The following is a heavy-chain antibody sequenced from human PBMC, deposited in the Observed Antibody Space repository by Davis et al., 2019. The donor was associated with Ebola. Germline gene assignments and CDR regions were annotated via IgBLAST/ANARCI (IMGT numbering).Heavy chain of an antibody. Sequence: MPSETLSLTCAVSGGSISSSNWWSWVRQPPGKGLEWIGEIYHSGSTNYNPSLKSRVTISVDTSKNQFSLKLSSVTAADTAVYYCARADIVVAVAAFDYWGQGTLVTVSS. CDR2: IYHSGST. CDR3: ARADIVVAVAAFDY. V-gene: IGHV4-4*02. J-gene: IGHJ4*02. D-gene: IGHD2-15*01. CDR1: GGSISSSNW.